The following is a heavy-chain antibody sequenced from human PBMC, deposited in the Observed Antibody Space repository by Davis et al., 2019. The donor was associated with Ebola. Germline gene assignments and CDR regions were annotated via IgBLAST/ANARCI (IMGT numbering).Heavy chain of an antibody. CDR3: ARDKAGSNY. CDR2: IKQDGSEK. CDR1: GFTSSSYS. J-gene: IGHJ4*02. V-gene: IGHV3-7*01. Sequence: PGGSLTLSCAASGFTSSSYSMNWVRQGPGKGLEWVANIKQDGSEKYYVDSVKGRFTISRDNAKNSLYLQMNSLRAEDTAVYYCARDKAGSNYWGQGTLVTVSS.